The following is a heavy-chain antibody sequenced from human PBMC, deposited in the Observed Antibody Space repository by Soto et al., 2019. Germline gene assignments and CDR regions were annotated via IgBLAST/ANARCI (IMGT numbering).Heavy chain of an antibody. D-gene: IGHD2-2*01. CDR2: IIPIFGTA. CDR1: GGTFSNYA. Sequence: QVQLVQSGAEMKKPGSSVKVSCKASGGTFSNYAISWVRQARGQGLEWMGGIIPIFGTANYAQRFQGRVTIAADESTSSAHMELSSLRSGDTAGHYCARALGRWYSLVLPAASNRGPYCYYGMDVWGQGTTVTVSS. V-gene: IGHV1-69*01. CDR3: ARALGRWYSLVLPAASNRGPYCYYGMDV. J-gene: IGHJ6*02.